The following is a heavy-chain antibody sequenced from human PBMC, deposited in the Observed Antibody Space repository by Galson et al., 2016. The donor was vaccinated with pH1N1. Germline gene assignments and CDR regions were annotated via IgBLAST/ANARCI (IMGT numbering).Heavy chain of an antibody. J-gene: IGHJ4*02. D-gene: IGHD2/OR15-2a*01. Sequence: SVKVSCKASGYTFNSYYVHWVRQAPGQGLEWMGWINPRTGDTSYVQKFQGRVTMTRDTSIGTVYMQLSSLRSDDTAVYYCARVLRNTGFDYWGQGTLVTVSS. CDR1: GYTFNSYY. CDR2: INPRTGDT. CDR3: ARVLRNTGFDY. V-gene: IGHV1-2*02.